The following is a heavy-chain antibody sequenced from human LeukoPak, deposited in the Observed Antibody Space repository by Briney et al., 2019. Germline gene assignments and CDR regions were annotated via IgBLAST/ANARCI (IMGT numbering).Heavy chain of an antibody. CDR2: INHSGST. J-gene: IGHJ4*02. CDR3: ARGLYYFDY. V-gene: IGHV4-34*01. Sequence: PSETLSLTCAVYGGSFSGYYWNWIRRPPGKGLEWIGEINHSGSTNYNPSLKSRVTISVDTSKNQFSLKLSSVTAADTAVYYCARGLYYFDYWGQGTLVTVSS. CDR1: GGSFSGYY.